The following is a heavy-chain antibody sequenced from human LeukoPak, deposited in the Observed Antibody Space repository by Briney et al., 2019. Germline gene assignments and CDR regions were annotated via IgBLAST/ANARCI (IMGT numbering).Heavy chain of an antibody. J-gene: IGHJ4*02. CDR1: GFTFSNYT. CDR3: EPVMGRSTARCHYYSYYFNY. Sequence: GASLKLSCKASGFTFSNYTMRWLRQAPGQAFEWMGGIIPLFGTPRLAQKFQDRVIITGDESTSATYMELRSLTSEDTAVYYCEPVMGRSTARCHYYSYYFNYWGQATLVTDSS. V-gene: IGHV1-69*01. D-gene: IGHD2-2*01. CDR2: IIPLFGTP.